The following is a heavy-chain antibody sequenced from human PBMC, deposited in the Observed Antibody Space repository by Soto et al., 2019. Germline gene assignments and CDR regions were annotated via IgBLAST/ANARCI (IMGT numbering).Heavy chain of an antibody. CDR2: IYYSGST. D-gene: IGHD1-26*01. J-gene: IGHJ6*02. V-gene: IGHV4-39*01. Sequence: SETLSLTCTVSGGSISSSSYYWGWIRQPPVKGPGWIGWIYYSGSTYYNPSLKSRVTISLDTSKNQFSLKLSSVTAADTAVYYCARLGIVGATSYYYYGMDVWGQGTTVTVSS. CDR1: GGSISSSSYY. CDR3: ARLGIVGATSYYYYGMDV.